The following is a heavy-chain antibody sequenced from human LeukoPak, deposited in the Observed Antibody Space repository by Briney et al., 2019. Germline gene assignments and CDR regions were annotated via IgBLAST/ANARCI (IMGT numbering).Heavy chain of an antibody. CDR2: ISSSSTYT. J-gene: IGHJ3*02. V-gene: IGHV3-21*01. D-gene: IGHD1-26*01. CDR3: VTYSGPGAFDT. Sequence: AGGSLRLSCAASGFTFSTYTMNWVRLAPGKGLEWVSSISSSSTYTYYADSMKGRFTISRDNAKNSLYLQMNSLRAEDTAVYYCVTYSGPGAFDTWGQGTMVTVSS. CDR1: GFTFSTYT.